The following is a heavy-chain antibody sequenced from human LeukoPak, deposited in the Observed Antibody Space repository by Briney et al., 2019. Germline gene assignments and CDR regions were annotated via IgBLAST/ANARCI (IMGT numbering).Heavy chain of an antibody. CDR2: INHRGST. V-gene: IGHV4-34*01. CDR1: GGSFSNYY. D-gene: IGHD3-10*01. J-gene: IGHJ4*02. Sequence: SETLSLTCDVYGGSFSNYYWSWIRQPPGKGLEWIGEINHRGSTNYNPSLKSRVIISVDTSKNQFSLKLSSVTAADTAAYYCARRPMVRGLISLAYWGQGTLVTVSS. CDR3: ARRPMVRGLISLAY.